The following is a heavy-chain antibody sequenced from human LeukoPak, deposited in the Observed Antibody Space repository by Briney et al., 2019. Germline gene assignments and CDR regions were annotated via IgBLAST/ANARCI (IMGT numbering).Heavy chain of an antibody. CDR2: IKQDGSEK. J-gene: IGHJ4*02. V-gene: IGHV3-7*03. Sequence: PGGSLRLSCVASGFTFSSSWMSWVRQAPGKGLEWVANIKQDGSEKSYVESVRGRFTISRDNAKNSLYLQLNSLRAEDTALYYCARDNPPDYWGQGTLVTVPS. CDR3: ARDNPPDY. CDR1: GFTFSSSW.